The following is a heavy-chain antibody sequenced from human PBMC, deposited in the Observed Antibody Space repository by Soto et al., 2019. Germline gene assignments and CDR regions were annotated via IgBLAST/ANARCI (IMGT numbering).Heavy chain of an antibody. CDR3: ARQKHNYDFWSGYYPPDY. Sequence: SVKVSCKASGGTFSSYAISWVRQAPGQGLEWMGGIIPIFGTANYAQKFQGRVTITADKSTSTAYMELSSLRSEDTAVYYCARQKHNYDFWSGYYPPDYWGQGTLVTVS. J-gene: IGHJ4*02. V-gene: IGHV1-69*06. CDR1: GGTFSSYA. CDR2: IIPIFGTA. D-gene: IGHD3-3*01.